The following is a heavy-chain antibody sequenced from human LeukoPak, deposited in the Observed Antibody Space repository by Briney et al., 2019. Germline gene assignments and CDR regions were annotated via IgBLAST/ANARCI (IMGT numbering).Heavy chain of an antibody. D-gene: IGHD3-10*01. Sequence: GGSLRLSCAASGFTFSSYAMSWDRQAPGKGLEWVSAISGSGGSTYYADSVKGRFTISRDNSKNTLYLQMNSLRAEDTAVYYCAKDLDYYGSRDWFDPWGQGTLVTVSS. V-gene: IGHV3-23*01. CDR2: ISGSGGST. CDR1: GFTFSSYA. CDR3: AKDLDYYGSRDWFDP. J-gene: IGHJ5*02.